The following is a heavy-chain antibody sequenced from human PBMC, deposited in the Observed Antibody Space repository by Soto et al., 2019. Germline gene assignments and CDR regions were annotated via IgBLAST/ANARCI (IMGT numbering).Heavy chain of an antibody. D-gene: IGHD5-12*01. Sequence: GESLKISCKVSGYSFATYWIGWVRQMPGKGLEWMGTLYPGDSDTRYSPSFQGQVTISADKSISTAYLQWSRLRASGTAMYYCARQGNDGEGFDFWGQGTLVTVSS. V-gene: IGHV5-51*01. CDR3: ARQGNDGEGFDF. CDR1: GYSFATYW. CDR2: LYPGDSDT. J-gene: IGHJ4*02.